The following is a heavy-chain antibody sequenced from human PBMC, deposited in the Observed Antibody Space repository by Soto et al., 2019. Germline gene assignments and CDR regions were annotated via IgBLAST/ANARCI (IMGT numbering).Heavy chain of an antibody. CDR1: RGTFSSYA. CDR3: ARRDGYNDFDY. D-gene: IGHD5-12*01. CDR2: IIPIFGTA. J-gene: IGHJ4*02. Sequence: AAVKVSCKVSRGTFSSYAISWVRQAPGQGLEWMGGIIPIFGTANYAQKFQGRVTITADEPTSTAYMELSSLRSEDTAVYYCARRDGYNDFDYWGQGTLVTVSS. V-gene: IGHV1-69*13.